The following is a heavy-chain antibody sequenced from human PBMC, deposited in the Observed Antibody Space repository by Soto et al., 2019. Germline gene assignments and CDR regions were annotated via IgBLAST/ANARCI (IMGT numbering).Heavy chain of an antibody. D-gene: IGHD6-13*01. V-gene: IGHV5-51*01. J-gene: IGHJ6*02. CDR3: ARTAAAGKYYYGVDV. CDR2: IYPGDSDT. Sequence: AGESLKISCKGSGYSFTSYWIGWVRQMPGKGLEWMGIIYPGDSDTRYSPSFQGQVTISADKSFSTAYLQWSSLKASDTAMYYCARTAAAGKYYYGVDVWGQGTTVTVSS. CDR1: GYSFTSYW.